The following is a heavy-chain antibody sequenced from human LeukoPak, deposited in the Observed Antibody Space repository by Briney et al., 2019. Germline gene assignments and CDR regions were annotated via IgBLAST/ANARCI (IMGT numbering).Heavy chain of an antibody. CDR3: SREFQRSLDH. J-gene: IGHJ4*02. V-gene: IGHV1-2*02. D-gene: IGHD6-25*01. CDR2: INGNSGGT. CDR1: GFTFTGYY. Sequence: ASVKVSCKASGFTFTGYYMHWVRQAPGQGLEWMGWINGNSGGTNYAQKFQGRVTMTRDTSINTAYMELSRLTSDDTAMYYCSREFQRSLDHWGQGTLVTVSS.